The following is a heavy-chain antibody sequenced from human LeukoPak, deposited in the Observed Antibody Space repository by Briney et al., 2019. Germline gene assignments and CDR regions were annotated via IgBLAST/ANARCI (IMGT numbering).Heavy chain of an antibody. D-gene: IGHD2-2*01. V-gene: IGHV1-2*02. Sequence: SVKFSCKAFGYTFTSYYMRWGRQAPGQGLLWMGWSNPNTGGTKYAHKFQGRVTMTRDASISAAYMELSRVTADATAVYYCARVRVREVLDYWGQGTLVTVSS. CDR3: ARVRVREVLDY. CDR1: GYTFTSYY. CDR2: SNPNTGGT. J-gene: IGHJ4*02.